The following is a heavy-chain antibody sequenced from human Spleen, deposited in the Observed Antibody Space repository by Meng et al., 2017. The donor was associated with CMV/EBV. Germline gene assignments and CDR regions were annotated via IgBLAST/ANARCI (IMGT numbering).Heavy chain of an antibody. D-gene: IGHD3-10*01. CDR1: GFTVASYA. CDR2: ISATGDIT. Sequence: GFTVASYAMSGVRQAPGKGLEWVSGISATGDITFYADSVKGRFTISRDNTKNTLYLQMKSLRADDTAVYSCAKGGDGSGTHLNWFDPWGQGTLVTVSS. J-gene: IGHJ5*02. V-gene: IGHV3-23*01. CDR3: AKGGDGSGTHLNWFDP.